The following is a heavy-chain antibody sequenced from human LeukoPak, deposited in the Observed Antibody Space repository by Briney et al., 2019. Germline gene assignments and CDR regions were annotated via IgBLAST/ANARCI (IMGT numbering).Heavy chain of an antibody. CDR3: ARVATERWLQLPDWFDP. D-gene: IGHD5-24*01. V-gene: IGHV4-38-2*02. J-gene: IGHJ5*02. CDR2: IYHTGHT. CDR1: GYSISSGYY. Sequence: PSETLSLTCSVSGYSISSGYYWTFIRQPPGKGLEWIGGIYHTGHTFYNPSLKSRVTISVDTSKNQFSLKLSSVTAADTAVYYCARVATERWLQLPDWFDPWGQGTLVTVSS.